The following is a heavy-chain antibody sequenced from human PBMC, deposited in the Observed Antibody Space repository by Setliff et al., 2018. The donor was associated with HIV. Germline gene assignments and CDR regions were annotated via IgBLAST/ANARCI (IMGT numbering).Heavy chain of an antibody. V-gene: IGHV4-34*01. D-gene: IGHD4-17*01. CDR2: INGGGAT. Sequence: SETLSLTCAVYGGSFTDHYWNWIRQAPGKGLEWIGEINGGGATTYNPSLKRRLTMSVDASKSHFSLGLTSVTAADTAVYYCARHIPGPTVVIGQYYFDYWGPGTLVTVSS. J-gene: IGHJ4*02. CDR1: GGSFTDHY. CDR3: ARHIPGPTVVIGQYYFDY.